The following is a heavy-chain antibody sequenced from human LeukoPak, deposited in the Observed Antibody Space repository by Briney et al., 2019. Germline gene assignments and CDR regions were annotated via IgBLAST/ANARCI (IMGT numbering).Heavy chain of an antibody. CDR2: ITDDSKTM. V-gene: IGHV3-48*04. J-gene: IGHJ4*02. Sequence: GGSLRLSCVASGFTFDTYSMNWIRQAPGKGLEWTSYITDDSKTMYYADSVKGRFTISRDNAKNVLYLQMNSLRGEDTAVYYCVARGGWARFDYWGQGTLVTVSS. D-gene: IGHD6-19*01. CDR3: VARGGWARFDY. CDR1: GFTFDTYS.